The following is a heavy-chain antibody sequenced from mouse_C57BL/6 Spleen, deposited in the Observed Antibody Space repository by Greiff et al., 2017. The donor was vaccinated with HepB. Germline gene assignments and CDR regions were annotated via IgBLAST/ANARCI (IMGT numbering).Heavy chain of an antibody. Sequence: QVQLQQPGAELVRPGSSVKLSCKASGYTFTSYWMHWVKQRPIQGLEWIGNIDPSDSETHYNQKFKDKATLTVDQSSSTAYMQLSSLTSEDSAVYYCARSNDGYWGYFDVWGTGTTVTVSS. J-gene: IGHJ1*03. CDR3: ARSNDGYWGYFDV. CDR1: GYTFTSYW. V-gene: IGHV1-52*01. CDR2: IDPSDSET. D-gene: IGHD2-3*01.